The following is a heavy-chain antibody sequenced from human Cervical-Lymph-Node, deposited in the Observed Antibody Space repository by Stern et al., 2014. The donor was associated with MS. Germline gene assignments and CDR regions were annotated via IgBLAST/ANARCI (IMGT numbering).Heavy chain of an antibody. CDR1: GYTFTSYG. Sequence: QMQLVQSGAEVKKPAASVKVSCKASGYTFTSYGISWVRQAPGKGLEWMGGIIAYSGSTNYAQKLQGRVTMTADTSTSTAYMKLRSLRSDDTAVYYCASGLLGSENSFDIWGQGTMVTVSS. CDR3: ASGLLGSENSFDI. D-gene: IGHD2-15*01. J-gene: IGHJ3*02. V-gene: IGHV1-18*01. CDR2: IIAYSGST.